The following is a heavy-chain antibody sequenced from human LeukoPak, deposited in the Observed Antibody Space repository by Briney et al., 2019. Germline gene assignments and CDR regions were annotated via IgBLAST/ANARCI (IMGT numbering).Heavy chain of an antibody. CDR3: ARGRILGLESFFDL. J-gene: IGHJ4*02. CDR2: ISGSGGST. D-gene: IGHD3-16*01. V-gene: IGHV3-23*01. CDR1: GFTFSSYA. Sequence: GGSLRLSCAASGFTFSSYAMRWVRQAPGKGLEWVSAISGSGGSTYYADSVKGRFTISRDNSKNTLYLQMNSLRAEDTAVYYCARGRILGLESFFDLWGQGTLVTVSS.